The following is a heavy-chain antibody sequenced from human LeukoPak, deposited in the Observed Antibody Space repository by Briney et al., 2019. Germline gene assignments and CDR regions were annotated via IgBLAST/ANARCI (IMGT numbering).Heavy chain of an antibody. Sequence: PGGSLRLSCAASGFTFSTYDMHWVRQATGKRLEWVSAIGSAGDTYYPGSVKGRFTVSRENAKNSLYLQMNSLRVGDTAVYYCARVNMVRGVLLGGYDYWGQGTLVTVSP. J-gene: IGHJ4*02. V-gene: IGHV3-13*01. CDR1: GFTFSTYD. CDR3: ARVNMVRGVLLGGYDY. CDR2: IGSAGDT. D-gene: IGHD3-10*01.